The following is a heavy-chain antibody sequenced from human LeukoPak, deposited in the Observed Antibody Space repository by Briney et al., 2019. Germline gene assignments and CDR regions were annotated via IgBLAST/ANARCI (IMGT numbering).Heavy chain of an antibody. D-gene: IGHD6-13*01. CDR2: ISGSGGNT. CDR1: GFTFSSYA. V-gene: IGHV3-23*01. CDR3: AKDRYSTSSTFTINPFDY. J-gene: IGHJ4*02. Sequence: GGSLRLSCAASGFTFSSYAMNWVRQAPGKGLEWVSEISGSGGNTYYADSMKGRFTISRDNSKSTLDLQMNSLRVEDTAVYYCAKDRYSTSSTFTINPFDYWGQGILVTVSS.